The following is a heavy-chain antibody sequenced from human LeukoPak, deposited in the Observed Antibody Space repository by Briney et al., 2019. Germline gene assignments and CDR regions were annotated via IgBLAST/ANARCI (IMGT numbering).Heavy chain of an antibody. CDR2: ISSSGSYI. J-gene: IGHJ5*02. CDR3: ARGYYDSSGYYLRWFDP. Sequence: GGSLRLSCAASGFTFSSYSMNWVRQAPGKGLEWVSSISSSGSYIYYADSVKGRFTISRDNAKNSLYLQMNSLRAEDTAVYYCARGYYDSSGYYLRWFDPWGQGTLVTVSS. CDR1: GFTFSSYS. V-gene: IGHV3-21*01. D-gene: IGHD3-22*01.